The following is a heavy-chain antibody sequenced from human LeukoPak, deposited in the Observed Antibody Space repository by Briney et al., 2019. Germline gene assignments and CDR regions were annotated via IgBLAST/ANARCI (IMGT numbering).Heavy chain of an antibody. J-gene: IGHJ3*02. CDR2: IIPIFGTA. Sequence: SVKVSCKASGYTFTSYDINWVRQATGQGLEWMGGIIPIFGTANYAQKFQGRVTITADESTSTAYMELSSLRSEDTAVYYCATNGGYAFDIWGQGTMVTVSS. V-gene: IGHV1-69*13. CDR3: ATNGGYAFDI. CDR1: GYTFTSYD. D-gene: IGHD3-16*01.